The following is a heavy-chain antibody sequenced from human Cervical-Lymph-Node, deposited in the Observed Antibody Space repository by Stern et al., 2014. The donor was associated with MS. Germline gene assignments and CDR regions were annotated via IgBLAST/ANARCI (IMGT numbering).Heavy chain of an antibody. CDR3: ARDKGMFFL. CDR2: IYYSGST. V-gene: IGHV4-59*01. D-gene: IGHD2/OR15-2a*01. J-gene: IGHJ4*01. Sequence: VQLVESGPGLVKPSETLSLTYTGSGGSITNYYWSWIRQPPGKGLEWIGYIYYSGSTNSNPSLKSRGTITVDTSKHPSSLKLSSVTAAVTAVYYCARDKGMFFLWGQGTLVTVSS. CDR1: GGSITNYY.